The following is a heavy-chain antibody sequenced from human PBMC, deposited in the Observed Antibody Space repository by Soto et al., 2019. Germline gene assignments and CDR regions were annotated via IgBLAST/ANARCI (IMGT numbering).Heavy chain of an antibody. Sequence: EVQLVESGGNLVQPGGSLRLSCAASGFTFSSYWIHWVRQPPGKGLLWVSRINTDGSTTNYADSVKGRFTISRDKAKNTLYLKMNSLRDEDTAVYYGARGASGNYYLDYWGQGALVTISS. CDR3: ARGASGNYYLDY. V-gene: IGHV3-74*01. J-gene: IGHJ4*02. CDR1: GFTFSSYW. D-gene: IGHD3-10*01. CDR2: INTDGSTT.